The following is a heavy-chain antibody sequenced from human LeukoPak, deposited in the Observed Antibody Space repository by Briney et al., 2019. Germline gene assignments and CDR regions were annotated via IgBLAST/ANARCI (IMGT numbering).Heavy chain of an antibody. Sequence: GGSLRLSCAASGFTFSSYSMNWVRQAPGKGLEWVSSISSSSSYIYYADSVKGRFTISRDNAKNSLYLQMNSLRAEDTAVYYCASLGYCSSTSCRGDYYYYGMDVWGQGTTVTVSS. D-gene: IGHD2-2*01. V-gene: IGHV3-21*01. CDR1: GFTFSSYS. J-gene: IGHJ6*02. CDR3: ASLGYCSSTSCRGDYYYYGMDV. CDR2: ISSSSSYI.